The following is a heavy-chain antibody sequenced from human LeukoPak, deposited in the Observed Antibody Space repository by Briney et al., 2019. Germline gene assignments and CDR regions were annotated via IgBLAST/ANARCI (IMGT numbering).Heavy chain of an antibody. CDR2: INHSGST. J-gene: IGHJ4*02. CDR1: GESFSGYY. D-gene: IGHD2-2*01. V-gene: IGHV4-34*01. CDR3: ARGSIVVVPAAMRGGRFDY. Sequence: SETLSLTCAVYGESFSGYYWSWIRQPPGKGLEWIGEINHSGSTNYNPSLKSRVTISVDTSKNQFSLKLSSVTAADTAVYYCARGSIVVVPAAMRGGRFDYWGQGTLVTVSS.